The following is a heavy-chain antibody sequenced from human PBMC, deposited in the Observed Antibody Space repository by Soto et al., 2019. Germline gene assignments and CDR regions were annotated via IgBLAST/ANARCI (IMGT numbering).Heavy chain of an antibody. CDR3: ATLVTATNYYYYYGMDV. J-gene: IGHJ6*02. CDR2: IIPIFGTA. CDR1: GGTFSSYA. D-gene: IGHD2-21*02. V-gene: IGHV1-69*13. Sequence: SVKVSCKASGGTFSSYAISWVRQAPGQGLEWMGGIIPIFGTANYAQKFQGRVTITADESTSTAYMELSSLRSEDTAVYYCATLVTATNYYYYYGMDVWGQGTTVTVSS.